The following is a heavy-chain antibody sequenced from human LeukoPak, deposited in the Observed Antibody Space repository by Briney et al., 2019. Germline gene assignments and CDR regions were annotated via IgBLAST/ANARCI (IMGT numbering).Heavy chain of an antibody. Sequence: GGSLRLSCAASGFTFSSYGMHWVRQAPGKGLEWVAFIRYDGSNKYYADSVKGRFTISRDNSKNTLYLQMNSLRAEDTAVYYCARVPTGSDSSGYYHDYWGQGTLVTVCS. D-gene: IGHD3-22*01. CDR3: ARVPTGSDSSGYYHDY. J-gene: IGHJ4*02. CDR1: GFTFSSYG. V-gene: IGHV3-30*02. CDR2: IRYDGSNK.